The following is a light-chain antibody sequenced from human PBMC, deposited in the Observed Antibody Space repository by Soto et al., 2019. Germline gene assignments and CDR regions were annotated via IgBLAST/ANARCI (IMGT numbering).Light chain of an antibody. V-gene: IGKV3-20*01. Sequence: EIVLTQSPVTLSLSPGERATLSCRASQSISSTFLAWYHHKPGQAPRVLIYGSSRRATGLPDRFRGSGSGSDFTLTFSRLEHEDFALYYCHQYYSSWTFGQGTKVE. CDR1: QSISSTF. CDR3: HQYYSSWT. J-gene: IGKJ1*01. CDR2: GSS.